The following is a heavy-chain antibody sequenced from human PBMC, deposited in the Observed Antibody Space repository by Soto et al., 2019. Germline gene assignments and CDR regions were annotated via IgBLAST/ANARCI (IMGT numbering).Heavy chain of an antibody. CDR1: GFTFSSYW. J-gene: IGHJ4*02. CDR3: ARDLAAGIPPFDY. D-gene: IGHD2-2*02. CDR2: IKQDGSEK. Sequence: GGSLRLSCAASGFTFSSYWMSWVRQAPGKGLEWVANIKQDGSEKYYVDSVKGRFTISRDNAKNSLYLQMNSLRAEDTAVYYCARDLAAGIPPFDYWGQGTLVTVSS. V-gene: IGHV3-7*01.